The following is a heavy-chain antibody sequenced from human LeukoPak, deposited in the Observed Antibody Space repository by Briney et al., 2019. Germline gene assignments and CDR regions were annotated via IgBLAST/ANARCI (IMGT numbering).Heavy chain of an antibody. J-gene: IGHJ4*02. CDR2: INPSGGST. D-gene: IGHD3-22*01. CDR3: AKAPPGRPITMIVDPFDY. V-gene: IGHV1-46*01. CDR1: GYTFTSYY. Sequence: ASVKVSCKASGYTFTSYYMHWVRQAPGQGLEWMGIINPSGGSTSYAQKFQGRVTMTRDTSTSTVYMELSSLRSEDTAVYYCAKAPPGRPITMIVDPFDYWGQGTLVTVSS.